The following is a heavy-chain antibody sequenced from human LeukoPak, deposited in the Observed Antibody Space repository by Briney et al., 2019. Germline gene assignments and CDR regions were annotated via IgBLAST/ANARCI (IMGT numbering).Heavy chain of an antibody. D-gene: IGHD6-19*01. CDR1: GFTFSSYS. V-gene: IGHV3-21*01. CDR2: ISSSSSYI. J-gene: IGHJ5*02. Sequence: GRSLRLSCAASGFTFSSYSMNWVRQAPGKGLEWVSSISSSSSYIYYADSVKGRFTISRDNAKNSLYLQMNSLRAEDTAVYYCARVAAVAGIPSWGQGTLVTVSS. CDR3: ARVAAVAGIPS.